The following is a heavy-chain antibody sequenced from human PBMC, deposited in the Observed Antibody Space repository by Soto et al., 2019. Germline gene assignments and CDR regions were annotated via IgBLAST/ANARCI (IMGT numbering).Heavy chain of an antibody. V-gene: IGHV1-18*01. J-gene: IGHJ5*02. Sequence: ASVKVSCKASGYTFTSYGISWVRQAPGQGLEWMGWISAYNGNTNYAQKLQGRVTMTTDTSTSTAYMELRSLRSDDTAVYYCARAAAGSKVGWFDPWGQGTLVTVSS. CDR1: GYTFTSYG. D-gene: IGHD6-13*01. CDR2: ISAYNGNT. CDR3: ARAAAGSKVGWFDP.